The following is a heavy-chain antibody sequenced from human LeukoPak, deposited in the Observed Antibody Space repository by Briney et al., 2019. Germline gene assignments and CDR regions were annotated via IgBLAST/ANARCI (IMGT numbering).Heavy chain of an antibody. J-gene: IGHJ5*02. CDR1: GGTFSSYA. CDR2: IIPIFGTA. D-gene: IGHD3-3*01. Sequence: SVKVSCKASGGTFSSYAISWVRQAPGQGLEWMGGIIPIFGTANYAQKFQGRVTITADKSTSTAYMELSSLRSEDTAVYYCARDNLEWLNWFDPWGQGTLVTVSS. CDR3: ARDNLEWLNWFDP. V-gene: IGHV1-69*06.